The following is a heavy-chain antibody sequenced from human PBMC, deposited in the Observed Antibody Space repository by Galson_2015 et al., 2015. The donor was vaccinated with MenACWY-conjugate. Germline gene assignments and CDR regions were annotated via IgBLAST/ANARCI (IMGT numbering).Heavy chain of an antibody. CDR2: VNSDGSGT. J-gene: IGHJ6*03. CDR3: ARSYVPGSDRKNYYMDV. Sequence: SLRLSCAASGFTFSSYWMHWVRQAPGKGLVWVSRVNSDGSGTDYADSVKGRFTISRDNAKNMLFLQMNSLKVEDTAVYYCARSYVPGSDRKNYYMDVWGRGT. V-gene: IGHV3-74*01. CDR1: GFTFSSYW. D-gene: IGHD3-16*01.